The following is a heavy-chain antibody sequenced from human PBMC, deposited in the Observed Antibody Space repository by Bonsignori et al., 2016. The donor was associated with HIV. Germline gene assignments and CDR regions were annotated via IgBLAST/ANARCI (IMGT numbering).Heavy chain of an antibody. J-gene: IGHJ4*02. D-gene: IGHD4-17*01. Sequence: WIRQPPGKGLEWVSYISSSSSTIYYADSVKGRFTISRDNAKNSLYLQMNSLRDEDTAVYYCARDRVGDYGVYYFDYWGQGTLVTVSS. V-gene: IGHV3-48*02. CDR2: ISSSSSTI. CDR3: ARDRVGDYGVYYFDY.